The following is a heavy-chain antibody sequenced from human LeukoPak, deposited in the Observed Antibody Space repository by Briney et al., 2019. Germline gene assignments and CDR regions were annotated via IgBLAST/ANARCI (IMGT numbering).Heavy chain of an antibody. CDR2: IYYSGST. J-gene: IGHJ3*02. CDR3: ARFQKNSGSYFDNAFDI. Sequence: SETPSLTCTVSGGSISSYYWSWIRQPPGKGLEWIGYIYYSGSTNYNPSLKSRVTISVDTSKNQFSLKLSSVTAADTAVYYCARFQKNSGSYFDNAFDIWGQGTMVTVSS. V-gene: IGHV4-59*01. D-gene: IGHD1-26*01. CDR1: GGSISSYY.